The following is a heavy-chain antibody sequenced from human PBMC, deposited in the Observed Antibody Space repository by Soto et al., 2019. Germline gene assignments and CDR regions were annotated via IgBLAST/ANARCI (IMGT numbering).Heavy chain of an antibody. CDR1: GYTFTSYG. CDR2: ISAYNGNT. Sequence: GASVKVSCKASGYTFTSYGISWVRQAPGQGLEWMGWISAYNGNTNYAQKLQGRVTMTTDTSTSTAYMELRSLRSDDTAVYYCAREGREVTTPTRVYYYYYGMDVWGQGTTVTVSS. J-gene: IGHJ6*02. CDR3: AREGREVTTPTRVYYYYYGMDV. D-gene: IGHD4-4*01. V-gene: IGHV1-18*04.